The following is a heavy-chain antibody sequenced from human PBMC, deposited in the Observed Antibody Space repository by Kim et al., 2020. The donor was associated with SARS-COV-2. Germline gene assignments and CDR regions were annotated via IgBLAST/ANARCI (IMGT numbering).Heavy chain of an antibody. CDR3: ARGLVERSSSHYYYGMDV. CDR2: ISADNGNT. CDR1: GYTFTSYA. Sequence: ASVKVSCKASGYTFTSYAISWVRQAPVQRLEWMGWISADNGNTNYSQKLQGRVTMTTDTSTSTAYMELRSLRSDDTAVYYCARGLVERSSSHYYYGMDVWARGPAVTLSS. D-gene: IGHD2-8*02. J-gene: IGHJ6*02. V-gene: IGHV1-18*01.